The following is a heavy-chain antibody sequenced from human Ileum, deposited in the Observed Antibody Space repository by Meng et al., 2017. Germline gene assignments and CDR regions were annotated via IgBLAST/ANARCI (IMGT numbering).Heavy chain of an antibody. D-gene: IGHD1-14*01. CDR3: ARVSYNKGSPKFDS. J-gene: IGHJ4*02. V-gene: IGHV4-4*02. Sequence: QVQLQESGPGLVKPSETLSLSCAVSGDSIRNGNWWSWVRQPPGKGLEWIGEIYGSGTTNYNPSLKSRVTISVDKSKNEFSLKLSFVTAADTALYYCARVSYNKGSPKFDSWGQGTLVTVSS. CDR1: GDSIRNGNW. CDR2: IYGSGTT.